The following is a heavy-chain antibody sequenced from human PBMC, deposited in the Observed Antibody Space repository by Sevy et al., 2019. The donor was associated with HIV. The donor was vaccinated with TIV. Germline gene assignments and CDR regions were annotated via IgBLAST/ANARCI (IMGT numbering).Heavy chain of an antibody. CDR2: ICYDGSYK. J-gene: IGHJ5*02. D-gene: IGHD3-3*01. CDR3: AKTFAIFGVLMSPDFDP. V-gene: IGHV3-33*06. CDR1: GFTFSNYG. Sequence: GGSLRLSCAASGFTFSNYGMHWVRQAPGKGLEWVAVICYDGSYKYYADSVKGRFTISRDNTKSTLYLQMNSLRAEDTAVYYCAKTFAIFGVLMSPDFDPWGQGTLVTVSS.